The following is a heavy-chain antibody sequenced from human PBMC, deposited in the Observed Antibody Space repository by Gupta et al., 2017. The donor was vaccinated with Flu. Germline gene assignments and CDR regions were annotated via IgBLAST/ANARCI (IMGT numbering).Heavy chain of an antibody. CDR1: GFTFSRSW. Sequence: EVQLVESGGKLVQPGGSLRLSCAASGFTFSRSWMHWVRQGPGTGLHWISRISSEGSSVRYADSVQGRFTTSRDNAKNTLYLEMNNLSADDTGVYYCVRARRAVPGFDSLDFWGQGTRLSVSP. CDR2: ISSEGSSV. V-gene: IGHV3-74*01. CDR3: VRARRAVPGFDSLDF. J-gene: IGHJ4*02. D-gene: IGHD6-19*01.